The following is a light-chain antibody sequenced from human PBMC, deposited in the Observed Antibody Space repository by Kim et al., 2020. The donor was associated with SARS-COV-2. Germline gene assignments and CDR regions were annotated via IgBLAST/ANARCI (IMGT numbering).Light chain of an antibody. J-gene: IGLJ2*01. CDR1: NMGSKG. V-gene: IGLV3-21*04. CDR3: QVWDSSSDHVV. CDR2: YVS. Sequence: PRKTAKITCGGDNMGSKGVHWYQQKPGQAPVLVIYYVSDRPSGIPERFSGSNSGNTATLTISRVEAGDEADYYCQVWDSSSDHVVFGGGTKLTVL.